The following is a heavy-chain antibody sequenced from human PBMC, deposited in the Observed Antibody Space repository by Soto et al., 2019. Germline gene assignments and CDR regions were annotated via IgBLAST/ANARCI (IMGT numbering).Heavy chain of an antibody. CDR3: AKVPTAGLSWAY. CDR1: GFTFSSYA. V-gene: IGHV3-23*01. J-gene: IGHJ4*02. CDR2: ISGSGGST. Sequence: GGSLRLSCAASGFTFSSYAMSWVRQAPGKGLEWVSAISGSGGSTYYADSVKGRFTISRDNSKNTLYLQMNSLRAEDTAVYYWAKVPTAGLSWAYWGQGTLVTVSS. D-gene: IGHD1-1*01.